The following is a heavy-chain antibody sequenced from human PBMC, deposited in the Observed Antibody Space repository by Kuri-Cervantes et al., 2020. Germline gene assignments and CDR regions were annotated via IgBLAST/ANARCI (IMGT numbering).Heavy chain of an antibody. V-gene: IGHV3-23*01. CDR2: ISGSGGST. D-gene: IGHD1-1*01. CDR1: EFTFSNYA. J-gene: IGHJ4*02. CDR3: AKDGLPGGFDY. Sequence: GESLKISCAASEFTFSNYAMHWVRQAPGKGLEWVSAISGSGGSTYYADSVKGRFTISRDNSKNTLYLQMNSLRAENTAVYYCAKDGLPGGFDYWGQGTLVTVSS.